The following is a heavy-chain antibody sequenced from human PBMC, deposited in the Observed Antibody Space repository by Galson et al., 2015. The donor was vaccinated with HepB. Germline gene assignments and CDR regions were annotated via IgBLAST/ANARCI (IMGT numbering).Heavy chain of an antibody. D-gene: IGHD3-3*01. CDR3: ARDRTYHDFWRGFDL. CDR1: GFSFDDYA. J-gene: IGHJ3*01. Sequence: SLRLSCAASGFSFDDYAMHWVRQAPGKGLEWVSGISWNSGSIGYADSVKGRFTISRDNAKNSLYLQMNSLRTEDTAIYYCARDRTYHDFWRGFDLWGQGTMVAVSS. CDR2: ISWNSGSI. V-gene: IGHV3-9*01.